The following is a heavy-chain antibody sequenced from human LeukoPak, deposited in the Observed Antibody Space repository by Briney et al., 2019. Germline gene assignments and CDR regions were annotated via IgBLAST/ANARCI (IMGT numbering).Heavy chain of an antibody. CDR2: IIPILGIA. J-gene: IGHJ4*02. D-gene: IGHD1-26*01. CDR3: AATRWELGFDY. Sequence: SVKVSCKASGGTFSSYAISWVRQAPGQGLEWMGRIIPILGIANYAQKFQERVTITRDMSTSTTYMELSSLRSEDTAVYYCAATRWELGFDYWGQGTLVTVSS. V-gene: IGHV1-69*04. CDR1: GGTFSSYA.